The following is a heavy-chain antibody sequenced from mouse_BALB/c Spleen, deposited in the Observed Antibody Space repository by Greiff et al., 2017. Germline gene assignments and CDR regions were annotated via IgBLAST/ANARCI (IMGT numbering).Heavy chain of an antibody. CDR3: TTPITTATPFGY. CDR1: GYTFTSYW. J-gene: IGHJ2*01. D-gene: IGHD1-2*01. V-gene: IGHV1-5*01. CDR2: IYPGNSDT. Sequence: VHVKQSGTVLARPGASVKMSCKASGYTFTSYWMHWVKQRPGQGLEWIGAIYPGNSDTSYNQKFKGKAKLTAVTSTSTAYMELSSLTNEDSAVYYCTTPITTATPFGYWGQGTTLTVSS.